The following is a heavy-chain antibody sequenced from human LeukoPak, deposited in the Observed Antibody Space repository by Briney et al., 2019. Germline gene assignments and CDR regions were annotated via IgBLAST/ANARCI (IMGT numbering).Heavy chain of an antibody. D-gene: IGHD6-19*01. J-gene: IGHJ4*02. V-gene: IGHV1-18*01. CDR1: GYTFTSEG. CDR3: ARDSFIAVAGTGGDY. CDR2: ISAYNGNT. Sequence: ASVKLSCKASGYTFTSEGISWVRQAPGQGLEWMGWISAYNGNTNYAQKLQGRVSMTTDTSTSTAYMELRSLRSDDPAVYYGARDSFIAVAGTGGDYWGQGTLVTVSS.